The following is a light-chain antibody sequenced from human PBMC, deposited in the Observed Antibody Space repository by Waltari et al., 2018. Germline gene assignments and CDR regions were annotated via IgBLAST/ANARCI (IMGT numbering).Light chain of an antibody. Sequence: DIQMTQSPSSLSASVGDRVSITCRASQCISNSLAWYQQKPGKAPKLLLYAASRLESGVPPRFSGSGSGADYTLTISSLQPEDFATYYCQQYYSTLALTFGGGTKVEIK. CDR1: QCISNS. J-gene: IGKJ4*01. CDR2: AAS. V-gene: IGKV1-NL1*01. CDR3: QQYYSTLALT.